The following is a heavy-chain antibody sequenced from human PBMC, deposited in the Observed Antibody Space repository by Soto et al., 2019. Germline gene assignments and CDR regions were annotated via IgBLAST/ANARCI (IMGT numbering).Heavy chain of an antibody. D-gene: IGHD6-19*01. Sequence: EVQLLESGGGLVQPGGYLRLYCAASGFTFSSYAMSWVRQAPGKGLEWVSAISGSGGSTYYADSVKGRFTISRDNSKNTLYLQMNILRAEDTAVYYCAKDPAVAGAFDYWGQGTLVTVSS. CDR1: GFTFSSYA. CDR2: ISGSGGST. J-gene: IGHJ4*02. V-gene: IGHV3-23*01. CDR3: AKDPAVAGAFDY.